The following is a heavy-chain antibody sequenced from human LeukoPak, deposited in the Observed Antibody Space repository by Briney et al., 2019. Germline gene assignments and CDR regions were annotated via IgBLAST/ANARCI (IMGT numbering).Heavy chain of an antibody. CDR3: ARHTKRVGNWFDP. Sequence: SETLSLTCAVSGYSISSGYYWAWIRQPPGKGREWIGSIYHSGSTYYNPSLKSRVTISVDTSKNQFSLKLSSVTAAGTAVYYCARHTKRVGNWFDPWGQGTLVTVSS. D-gene: IGHD1-26*01. CDR1: GYSISSGYY. CDR2: IYHSGST. V-gene: IGHV4-38-2*01. J-gene: IGHJ5*02.